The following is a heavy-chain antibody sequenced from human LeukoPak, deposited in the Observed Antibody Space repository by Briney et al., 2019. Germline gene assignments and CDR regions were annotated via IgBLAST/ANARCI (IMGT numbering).Heavy chain of an antibody. D-gene: IGHD2-2*01. CDR2: INPNSGGT. J-gene: IGHJ5*02. V-gene: IGHV1-2*02. CDR3: ARERVDHVVVPAAEFDP. CDR1: GYTFTGYY. Sequence: ASVKVSCKASGYTFTGYYMHWVRQAPGQGLEWMGWINPNSGGTNYAQKFRGRVTMTRDTSISTAYMELSRLRSDDTAVYYCARERVDHVVVPAAEFDPWGQGTLVTVSS.